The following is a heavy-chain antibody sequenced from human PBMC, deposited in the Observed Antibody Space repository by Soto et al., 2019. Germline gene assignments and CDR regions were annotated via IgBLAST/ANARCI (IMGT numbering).Heavy chain of an antibody. V-gene: IGHV4-30-2*01. CDR1: GGSISSGGYS. CDR3: ARGMTTVTTFDY. J-gene: IGHJ4*02. D-gene: IGHD4-17*01. Sequence: QLQLQESGSGLVKPSQTLSLTCAVSGGSISSGGYSWSWIRQPPGKGLECIGYIYHSGSTYYNPSLNSRVXIXVHXSKNQFSLKLSSVTAADTAVYYCARGMTTVTTFDYGGQGTLVTVSS. CDR2: IYHSGST.